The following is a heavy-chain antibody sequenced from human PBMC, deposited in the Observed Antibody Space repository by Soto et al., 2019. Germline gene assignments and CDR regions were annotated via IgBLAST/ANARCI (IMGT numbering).Heavy chain of an antibody. CDR2: ISGSGGST. CDR3: AKEGSASFHHIDY. D-gene: IGHD1-26*01. V-gene: IGHV3-23*01. CDR1: GFTFSSYA. Sequence: SLRLSCAASGFTFSSYAMSWVRQAPGKGLEWVSGISGSGGSTYYADSVRGRFTISRDNSKNTLYVQMNSLRADDTAVYYCAKEGSASFHHIDYWGQGTLVTVSS. J-gene: IGHJ4*02.